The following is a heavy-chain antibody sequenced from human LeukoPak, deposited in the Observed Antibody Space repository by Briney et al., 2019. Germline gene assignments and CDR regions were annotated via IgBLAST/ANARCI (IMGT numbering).Heavy chain of an antibody. CDR3: ARHSYCSSTTCYYYYGMDV. CDR2: IHPGDSDT. V-gene: IGHV5-51*01. J-gene: IGHJ6*02. Sequence: GESLKISCEGSGFSFTSYWIGWVRPMPGKGLEWMGIIHPGDSDTRYSPSLQGQVTISADKSIRTAYLQWSSLKASDTAMYYCARHSYCSSTTCYYYYGMDVWGQGTTVTVSS. D-gene: IGHD2-2*01. CDR1: GFSFTSYW.